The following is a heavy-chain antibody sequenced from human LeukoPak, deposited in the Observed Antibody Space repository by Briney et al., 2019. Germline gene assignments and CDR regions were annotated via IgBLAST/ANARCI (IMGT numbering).Heavy chain of an antibody. J-gene: IGHJ4*02. CDR2: ISSSSSYT. D-gene: IGHD5-12*01. CDR1: GFTFSDYC. V-gene: IGHV3-11*06. Sequence: GGSLRLSCAASGFTFSDYCMSWIRQAPGKGLEWVSYISSSSSYTNYADSVKGRFTISRDNAKNSLYLQMNSLRAEDTAVYYCAREGNSGYQDYWGQGTLVTVSS. CDR3: AREGNSGYQDY.